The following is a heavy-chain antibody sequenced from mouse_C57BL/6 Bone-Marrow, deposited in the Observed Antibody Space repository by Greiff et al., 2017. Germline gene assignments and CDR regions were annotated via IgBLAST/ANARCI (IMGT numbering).Heavy chain of an antibody. CDR3: ARWWFAF. CDR2: IKPSNGGN. J-gene: IGHJ3*01. V-gene: IGHV1-53*01. Sequence: QVQLQQPGPELVKPGASVKLSCKASGYTFTSYWMHWVKQRPGQGLEWIGNIKPSNGGNNYNEKFKSKATLTVDKASSTAYMKLSSLTSEDSSVYYCARWWFAFWGQGTLVPVSA. CDR1: GYTFTSYW.